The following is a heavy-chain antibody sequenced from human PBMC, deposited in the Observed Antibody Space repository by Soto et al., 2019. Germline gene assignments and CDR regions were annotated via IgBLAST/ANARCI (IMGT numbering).Heavy chain of an antibody. J-gene: IGHJ6*02. CDR1: GYTFTSYG. Sequence: ASVKVSCKASGYTFTSYGISWVRQAPGQGLEWMGWISAYNGNTNYAQKLQGRVTMTTDTSTSTAYMELRSLRSDDTAVYYCARNGEDGYNFDYYYYGMDVWGQGTTVTVPS. D-gene: IGHD5-12*01. V-gene: IGHV1-18*01. CDR2: ISAYNGNT. CDR3: ARNGEDGYNFDYYYYGMDV.